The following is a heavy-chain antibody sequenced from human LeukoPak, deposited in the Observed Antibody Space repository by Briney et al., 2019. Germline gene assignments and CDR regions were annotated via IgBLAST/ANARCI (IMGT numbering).Heavy chain of an antibody. Sequence: ASVRVSCKASGYTFTSYGICWVRQAPGQGLEWMGWISAYNGNTNYAQKLQGRVTMTTDTSTSTAYMELRSLRSDDTAVCYCARVLAAADGGDYFDYWGQGTLVTVSS. CDR2: ISAYNGNT. CDR1: GYTFTSYG. J-gene: IGHJ4*02. V-gene: IGHV1-18*01. D-gene: IGHD6-13*01. CDR3: ARVLAAADGGDYFDY.